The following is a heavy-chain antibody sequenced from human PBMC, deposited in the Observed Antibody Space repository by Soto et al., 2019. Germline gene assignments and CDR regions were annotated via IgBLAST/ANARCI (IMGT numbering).Heavy chain of an antibody. CDR1: GFTFSRYG. CDR3: AKGKGVGATPDGANC. V-gene: IGHV3-23*01. Sequence: EVQVLESGGGLVQPGGSLRLSCAASGFTFSRYGMNWVRQAPGKGLEWVSGIRSDGDTTYNTDSVKGRFTVSRDTSKNTVYLQMNSLRADDTAIYYCAKGKGVGATPDGANCWGQGTLVTVSS. D-gene: IGHD1-26*01. J-gene: IGHJ4*02. CDR2: IRSDGDTT.